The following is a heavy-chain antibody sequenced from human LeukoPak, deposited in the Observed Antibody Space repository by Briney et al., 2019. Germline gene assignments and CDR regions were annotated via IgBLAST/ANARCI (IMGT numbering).Heavy chain of an antibody. CDR1: GGSISSGDYY. Sequence: SETLSLTCTVSGGSISSGDYYWSWIRQPPGKGLERIGYIYYSGSTYYNPSFKSRVTISVDTSKNQFSLKLSSVTAADTAVYYCARARPRKSNEYDHGSGSYYDRAVDIWGQGTMVTVSS. D-gene: IGHD3-10*01. CDR2: IYYSGST. CDR3: ARARPRKSNEYDHGSGSYYDRAVDI. J-gene: IGHJ3*02. V-gene: IGHV4-30-4*08.